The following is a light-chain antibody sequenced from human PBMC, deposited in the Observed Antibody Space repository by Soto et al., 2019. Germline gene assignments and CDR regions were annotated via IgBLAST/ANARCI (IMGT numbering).Light chain of an antibody. CDR3: QAWDSSIHVV. CDR2: QDN. V-gene: IGLV3-1*01. CDR1: KLGDKY. Sequence: SYELTQPPSVSVSPGQTASITCSGDKLGDKYACWYQQKPGQSPVLVIYQDNKRPSGIPERFSGSNSGNTATLTISGTQAMDEADYYCQAWDSSIHVVFGGGTQLTVL. J-gene: IGLJ2*01.